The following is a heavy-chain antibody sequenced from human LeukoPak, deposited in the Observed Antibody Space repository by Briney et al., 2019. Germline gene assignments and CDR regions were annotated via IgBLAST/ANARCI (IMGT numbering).Heavy chain of an antibody. CDR3: AKDKGLISGKYYFDY. CDR2: IWYDGSNN. CDR1: GFTFSDYA. Sequence: GGSLRLSSAASGFTFSDYAIHWVRQAPGKGLEWVGFIWYDGSNNYHADSVKGRFTISRDNSNNMVYLQMNSLRSEDTAVYYCAKDKGLISGKYYFDYWGQGALVTVPS. J-gene: IGHJ4*02. V-gene: IGHV3-30*02. D-gene: IGHD1-26*01.